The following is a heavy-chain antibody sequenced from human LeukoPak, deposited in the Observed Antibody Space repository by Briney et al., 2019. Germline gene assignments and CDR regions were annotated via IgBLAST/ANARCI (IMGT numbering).Heavy chain of an antibody. CDR2: MSYRGTT. Sequence: PSETLSLTCTVSGGSISSTTYYWGWIRQPPGKGLERIGSMSYRGTTYYNPSLKSRVTISVDTSKNQFSLKLSSVTAADTAMYYCARVRRDIVATIPPYFDYWGQGTLVTVSS. D-gene: IGHD5-12*01. J-gene: IGHJ4*02. CDR1: GGSISSTTYY. V-gene: IGHV4-39*07. CDR3: ARVRRDIVATIPPYFDY.